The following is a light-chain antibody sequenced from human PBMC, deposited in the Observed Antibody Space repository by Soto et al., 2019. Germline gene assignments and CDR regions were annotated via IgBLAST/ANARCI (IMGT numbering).Light chain of an antibody. V-gene: IGKV4-1*01. CDR3: QQYYSAPQII. CDR2: WAS. CDR1: QNILNSPDKRNY. Sequence: DIVMTQSPDSLVVSLGERATINCRSSQNILNSPDKRNYLAWYQQKSGQPPKLLIYWASTRESGVPVRFSGSGSGTDFTLTISSLQAEDVAVYFCQQYYSAPQIIFVGRTKVEIK. J-gene: IGKJ4*01.